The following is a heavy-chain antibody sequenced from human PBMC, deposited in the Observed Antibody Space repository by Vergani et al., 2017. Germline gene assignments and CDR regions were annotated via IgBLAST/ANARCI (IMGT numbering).Heavy chain of an antibody. J-gene: IGHJ4*02. CDR2: IYSGGST. V-gene: IGHV3-66*01. CDR3: ARESDYYDSSGYFGY. CDR1: GFTVSSNY. D-gene: IGHD3-22*01. Sequence: EVQLVESGGGLVQPGGSLRLSCAASGFTVSSNYMSWVRQAPGKGLEWVSVIYSGGSTSYADSVKGRFTISRDNSKNTLYLQMNSLRAEDTAVYYCARESDYYDSSGYFGYWGQGTLVTVSS.